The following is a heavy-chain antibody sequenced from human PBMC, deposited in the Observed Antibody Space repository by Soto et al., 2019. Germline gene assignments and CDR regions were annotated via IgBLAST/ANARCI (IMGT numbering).Heavy chain of an antibody. CDR1: GFSLRTSGVG. J-gene: IGHJ4*02. CDR2: IYWDGDK. CDR3: AHRLGVSYFDY. V-gene: IGHV2-5*02. D-gene: IGHD3-16*01. Sequence: QITLKESGPPLVKPTQTLTLTCTFSGFSLRTSGVGVGWIRQPPGKALEWLAVIYWDGDKSYSPSLKTRLTTTRDASRNQVVLTMTNMDPVDTATYYCAHRLGVSYFDYWGQGILVTVSS.